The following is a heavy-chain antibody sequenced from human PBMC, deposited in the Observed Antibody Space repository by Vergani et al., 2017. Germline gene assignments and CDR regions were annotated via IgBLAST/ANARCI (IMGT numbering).Heavy chain of an antibody. J-gene: IGHJ6*03. CDR3: AKAYSSPLNYYYYYMDV. CDR1: GFSFSSFG. V-gene: IGHV3-30*02. D-gene: IGHD4-11*01. Sequence: QVQLVESGGGVVQPGRSLRLSCAASGFSFSSFGFHWVRQAPGKGLEWVAFIQYDGSDIFYADFVEGRFTISRDNSKNSLYLQMNSLRAEDTAVYYCAKAYSSPLNYYYYYMDVWGKGTTVTVSS. CDR2: IQYDGSDI.